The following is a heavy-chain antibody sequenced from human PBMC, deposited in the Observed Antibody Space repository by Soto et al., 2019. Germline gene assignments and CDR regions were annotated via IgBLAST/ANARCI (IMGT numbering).Heavy chain of an antibody. D-gene: IGHD3-22*01. CDR3: ATXTGVEYYDSSGYDALVS. CDR1: GYTLTELS. CDR2: FDPEDGET. V-gene: IGHV1-24*01. Sequence: ASVKVSCKVSGYTLTELSMHWVRQAPGKGLEWMGGFDPEDGETIYAQKFQGRVTMTEDTSTDTAYMELSSLRSEDTAVYYCATXTGVEYYDSSGYDALVSWGQGTLVTVSS. J-gene: IGHJ4*02.